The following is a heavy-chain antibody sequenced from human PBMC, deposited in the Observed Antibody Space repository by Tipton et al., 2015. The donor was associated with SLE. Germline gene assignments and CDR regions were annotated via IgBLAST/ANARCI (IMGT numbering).Heavy chain of an antibody. D-gene: IGHD2-15*01. CDR3: ARDPRLQYYFDY. J-gene: IGHJ4*02. Sequence: TLSLTCTVSGGSISSHYWSWIRQPPGKGLECIGYIYYSGSTYYNPSLKSRVTISVDTSKNQFSLKLSSVTAADTAVYYCARDPRLQYYFDYWGQGTLVTVSS. CDR2: IYYSGST. V-gene: IGHV4-59*11. CDR1: GGSISSHY.